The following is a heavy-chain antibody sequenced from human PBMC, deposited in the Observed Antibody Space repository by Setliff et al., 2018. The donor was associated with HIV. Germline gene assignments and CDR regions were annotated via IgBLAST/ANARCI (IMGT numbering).Heavy chain of an antibody. CDR2: INRDGSST. V-gene: IGHV3-74*01. CDR3: HSGYDTEEQSYFDY. Sequence: GGSLRLSCAASGFTFSSYWMHWVRQVPGKGLVWVSGINRDGSSTTYADSVKDRFTISRDNAKNTLYLQMNSLRAEDTGVYYCHSGYDTEEQSYFDYWGQGALVTVSS. CDR1: GFTFSSYW. J-gene: IGHJ4*02. D-gene: IGHD5-12*01.